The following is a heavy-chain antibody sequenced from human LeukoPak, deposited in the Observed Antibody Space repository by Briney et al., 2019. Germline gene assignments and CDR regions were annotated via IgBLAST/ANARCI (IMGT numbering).Heavy chain of an antibody. CDR3: ARAELPSLFDY. Sequence: SETMSLTCTVSGGSISSYYWSWIRQPPGKGLEWIGYIYYSGSTNYNPSLKSRVTISVDTSKNQFSLKLSSVTAADTAVYYCARAELPSLFDYWGQGTLVTVSS. CDR1: GGSISSYY. D-gene: IGHD1-7*01. V-gene: IGHV4-59*01. J-gene: IGHJ4*02. CDR2: IYYSGST.